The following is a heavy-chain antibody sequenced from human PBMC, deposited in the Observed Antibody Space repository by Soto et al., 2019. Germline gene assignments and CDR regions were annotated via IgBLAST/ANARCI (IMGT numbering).Heavy chain of an antibody. CDR1: GFTFSNTW. J-gene: IGHJ3*02. V-gene: IGHV3-15*01. CDR3: TRDGTDAFDI. Sequence: EAQLVESGGGLVKPGGSLRLSCAASGFTFSNTWMSWVRQAPGKGLEWVGRIRRISDGGTTNYAALVKGRFTISRDDSKNILFLEMSSLKTEDTAVYYCTRDGTDAFDIWGRGTMVTVSS. CDR2: IRRISDGGTT.